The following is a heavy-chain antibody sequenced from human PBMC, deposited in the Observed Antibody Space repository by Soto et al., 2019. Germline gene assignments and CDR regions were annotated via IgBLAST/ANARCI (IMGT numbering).Heavy chain of an antibody. CDR1: GDTFSFYT. V-gene: IGHV1-69*02. CDR2: INPILSMS. CDR3: ARVSNLLLEWLLRGNDVFDI. Sequence: GASVKVSCKASGDTFSFYTINWVRQAPGLGLEWVGRINPILSMSNYAQKFQGRVTMTADKSTNTAYMELRSLRSDDTAVYYCARVSNLLLEWLLRGNDVFDIWG. J-gene: IGHJ3*02. D-gene: IGHD3-3*01.